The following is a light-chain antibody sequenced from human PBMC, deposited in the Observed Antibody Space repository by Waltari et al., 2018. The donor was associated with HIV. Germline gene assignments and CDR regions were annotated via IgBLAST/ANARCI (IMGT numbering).Light chain of an antibody. V-gene: IGLV1-47*01. Sequence: QSALTQTPSASGTPGQRVTMSCSGSTSNIGRNYVFWYQQIPGKAPKLLISRNNQRPSGVPDRFSGSKSGTSASLAISGLRSEDEADYYCAAWDNRLSAWVFGGGTKVTVL. CDR1: TSNIGRNY. CDR3: AAWDNRLSAWV. J-gene: IGLJ3*02. CDR2: RNN.